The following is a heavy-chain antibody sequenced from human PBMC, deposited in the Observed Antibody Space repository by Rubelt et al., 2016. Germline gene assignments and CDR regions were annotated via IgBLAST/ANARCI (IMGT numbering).Heavy chain of an antibody. CDR2: INHSGST. Sequence: GQLQQWGAGLLKPSETLSLTCAVYGGSFSAYYWSWIRQPPGKGLEWIGEINHSGSTSYNPSLKSRVTISVDTSKNQFSLKLSSVTAADTAVYYCARGRNPDYWGQGTLVTVSS. D-gene: IGHD1-14*01. CDR1: GGSFSAYY. CDR3: ARGRNPDY. J-gene: IGHJ4*02. V-gene: IGHV4-34*02.